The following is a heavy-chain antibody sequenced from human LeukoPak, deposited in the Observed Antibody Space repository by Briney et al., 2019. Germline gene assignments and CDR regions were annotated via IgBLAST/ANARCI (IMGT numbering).Heavy chain of an antibody. CDR3: AKDILSGLYWYFDL. J-gene: IGHJ2*01. CDR1: GFTFSSYA. Sequence: GGSLRLSCAASGFTFSSYAMSWVRQAPGKGLEWVSVISGSGANTYYADSVKGRFTISRDNSKNTLYLQMNSLRAEDTAVYYCAKDILSGLYWYFDLWGRGTLVTVSS. D-gene: IGHD1-26*01. V-gene: IGHV3-23*01. CDR2: ISGSGANT.